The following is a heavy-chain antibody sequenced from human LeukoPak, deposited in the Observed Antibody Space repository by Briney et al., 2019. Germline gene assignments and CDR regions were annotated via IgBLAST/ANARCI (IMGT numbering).Heavy chain of an antibody. CDR3: AKDRGSGGGDWGYFQH. CDR1: GGTFSSYA. J-gene: IGHJ1*01. D-gene: IGHD2-21*02. Sequence: GSSVKVSCKASGGTFSSYAISWVRQAPGQGLEWMGGIIPIFGTANYAQKFQGRVTVTADESTSTAYMELSSLRSEDTAVYYCAKDRGSGGGDWGYFQHWGQGTLVTVSS. CDR2: IIPIFGTA. V-gene: IGHV1-69*01.